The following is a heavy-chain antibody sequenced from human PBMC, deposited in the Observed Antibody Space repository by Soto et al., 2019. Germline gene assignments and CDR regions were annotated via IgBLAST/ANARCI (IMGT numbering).Heavy chain of an antibody. V-gene: IGHV5-51*01. D-gene: IGHD3-3*01. CDR1: GYSFTSYW. Sequence: GESLKISCXGSGYSFTSYWIGWVRQMPGKGLEWMGIIYPGDSDTRYSPSFQGQVTISADKSISTAYLQWSSLKASDTAMYYCARATPIGAGTFVNWFDPWGQGTLVTVSS. J-gene: IGHJ5*02. CDR3: ARATPIGAGTFVNWFDP. CDR2: IYPGDSDT.